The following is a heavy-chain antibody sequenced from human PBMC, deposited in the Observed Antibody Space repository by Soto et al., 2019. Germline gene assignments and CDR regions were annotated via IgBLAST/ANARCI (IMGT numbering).Heavy chain of an antibody. CDR1: GYTFTTYG. Sequence: ASVKVSCKASGYTFTTYGISWVRQAPGQGLEWMGWISAYNGNTNYAQKFQGRVTMTTDTSTSTAYMELRSLRSDDTAVYYCARPRSSSWFDYSYGMDVWGQGTTVTVSS. D-gene: IGHD6-13*01. CDR3: ARPRSSSWFDYSYGMDV. CDR2: ISAYNGNT. J-gene: IGHJ6*02. V-gene: IGHV1-18*01.